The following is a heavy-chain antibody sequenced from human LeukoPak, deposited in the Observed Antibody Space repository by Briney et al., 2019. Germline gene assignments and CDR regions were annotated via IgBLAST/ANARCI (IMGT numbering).Heavy chain of an antibody. Sequence: GGSLRLSCAASGYTFSNDDLNWVRQAPGKGLEWVAVISYDGSNKYYADSVKGRFTISRDNSKNTLYLQMNSLRAEDTAVYYCARDRSGDDYGDHERAFDIWGQGTMVTVSS. CDR1: GYTFSNDD. J-gene: IGHJ3*02. CDR3: ARDRSGDDYGDHERAFDI. CDR2: ISYDGSNK. D-gene: IGHD4-17*01. V-gene: IGHV3-30-3*01.